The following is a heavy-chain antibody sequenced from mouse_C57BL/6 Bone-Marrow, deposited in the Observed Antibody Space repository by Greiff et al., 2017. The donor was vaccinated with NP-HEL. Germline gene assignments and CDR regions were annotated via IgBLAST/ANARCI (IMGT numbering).Heavy chain of an antibody. CDR1: GFSLTSYG. CDR3: ASLAFGFAY. CDR2: IWGVGST. V-gene: IGHV2-6*01. Sequence: VKVVESGPGLVAPSQSLSITCTVSGFSLTSYGVDWVRQSPGKGLEWLGVIWGVGSTNYNSALKSRLSISKDNSKSQVFLKMNSLQTDDTAMYYCASLAFGFAYWGQGTLVTVSA. J-gene: IGHJ3*01.